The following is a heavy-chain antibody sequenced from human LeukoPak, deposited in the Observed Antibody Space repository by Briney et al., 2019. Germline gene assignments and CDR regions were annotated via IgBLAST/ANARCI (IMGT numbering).Heavy chain of an antibody. CDR1: GASIRSSY. V-gene: IGHV4-59*08. J-gene: IGHJ2*01. D-gene: IGHD6-25*01. CDR3: ARGGPAALGPVDL. Sequence: KPSETLSLTCTVSGASIRSSYWSWLRQPPGKGLEWIGYIYYTGSTNSNPSLKSRVTVSVDTSKNQFSLKLNSMTAADTAVYYCARGGPAALGPVDLWGRGTLVSVSS. CDR2: IYYTGST.